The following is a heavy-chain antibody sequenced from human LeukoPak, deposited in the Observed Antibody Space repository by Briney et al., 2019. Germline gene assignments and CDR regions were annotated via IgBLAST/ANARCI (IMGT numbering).Heavy chain of an antibody. J-gene: IGHJ6*02. D-gene: IGHD5-18*01. CDR1: GGSISTYY. Sequence: PSETLSLTCTVSGGSISTYYWNWIRQPPGKGLEWIAYIYYSGSTNYNPSLKSRVTISVDTSKNQFSLKLSSVTAADTAVYYCARRLPTNSYGYYYGMDVWGQGTTVTVSS. CDR2: IYYSGST. V-gene: IGHV4-59*08. CDR3: ARRLPTNSYGYYYGMDV.